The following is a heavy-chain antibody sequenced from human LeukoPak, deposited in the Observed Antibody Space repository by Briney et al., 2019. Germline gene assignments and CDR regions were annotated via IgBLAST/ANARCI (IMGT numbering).Heavy chain of an antibody. Sequence: PSQTLSLTCTVSGGSISSGSYYWSWIRQPAGKGLERIGRIYTSGSTNYNPSLKSRVTISVDTSKNQFSLKLSSVTAADTAVYYCARDYGHFDWLGNDAFDIWGQGTMVTVSS. V-gene: IGHV4-61*02. J-gene: IGHJ3*02. CDR2: IYTSGST. CDR3: ARDYGHFDWLGNDAFDI. D-gene: IGHD3-9*01. CDR1: GGSISSGSYY.